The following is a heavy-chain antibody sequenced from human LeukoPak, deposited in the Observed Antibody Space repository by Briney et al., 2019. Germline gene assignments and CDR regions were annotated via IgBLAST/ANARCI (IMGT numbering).Heavy chain of an antibody. CDR1: GFTFDDYA. CDR2: ISWNSGSI. V-gene: IGHV3-9*01. Sequence: PGGSLRLSCAASGFTFDDYAMHWVRQAPGKGLEWVSGISWNSGSIGYADSVKGRFTISRDNAKNSLYLQMNSLRAEDTALYYCAVALYSSSRYPEYFQHWGQGTLVTVSS. D-gene: IGHD6-13*01. J-gene: IGHJ1*01. CDR3: AVALYSSSRYPEYFQH.